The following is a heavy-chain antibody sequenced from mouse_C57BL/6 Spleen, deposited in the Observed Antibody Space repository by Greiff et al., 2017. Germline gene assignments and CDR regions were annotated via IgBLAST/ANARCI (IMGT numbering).Heavy chain of an antibody. V-gene: IGHV5-6*02. CDR2: ISSGGSYT. Sequence: DVKLVESGGDLVKPGGSLKLSCAASGFTFSSYGMSWVRQTPDKRLEWVATISSGGSYTYYPDSVKGRFTISRDNAKNTLYLQMSSLKSEDTAMYCCARRHTGPLDYWGQGTTLTVSS. J-gene: IGHJ2*01. CDR1: GFTFSSYG. D-gene: IGHD6-1*01. CDR3: ARRHTGPLDY.